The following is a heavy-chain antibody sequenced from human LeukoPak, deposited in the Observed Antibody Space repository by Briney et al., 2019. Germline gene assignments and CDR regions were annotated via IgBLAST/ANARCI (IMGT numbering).Heavy chain of an antibody. J-gene: IGHJ3*02. D-gene: IGHD5-24*01. V-gene: IGHV1-8*01. CDR1: GYTFTSYD. CDR3: ARVLVDNDAFDI. Sequence: ASVKVSCKASGYTFTSYDINWVRQATGQGLEWMGWMNPNSGNTGYAQKFQGRVTMTRNTSISTAYMELSSLRSEDTAAYYCARVLVDNDAFDIWGQGTMVTVSS. CDR2: MNPNSGNT.